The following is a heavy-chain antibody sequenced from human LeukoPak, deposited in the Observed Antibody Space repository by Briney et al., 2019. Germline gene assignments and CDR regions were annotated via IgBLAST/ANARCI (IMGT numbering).Heavy chain of an antibody. CDR3: ARASYSSGLRGAIDV. J-gene: IGHJ3*01. V-gene: IGHV3-53*04. CDR1: GVTLTSKY. Sequence: GGALRVSCVAAGVTLTSKYMRSVPQALGKRRETVSDLYTGGDTYYADSVKGRFTISRHNSKNTLYLHMHSLRTVDTAVYYCARASYSSGLRGAIDVWGQGTMVTVSS. D-gene: IGHD6-19*01. CDR2: LYTGGDT.